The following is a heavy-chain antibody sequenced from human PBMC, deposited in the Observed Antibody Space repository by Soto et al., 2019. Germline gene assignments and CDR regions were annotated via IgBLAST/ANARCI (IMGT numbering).Heavy chain of an antibody. CDR3: ARVGSGYDPDLWDYYYYGMDV. CDR2: IYYSGST. D-gene: IGHD5-12*01. Sequence: PSETLSLTCTVSGGSISSYYWSWIRQPPGKGLEWIGYIYYSGSTNYNPSLKSRVTISVDTSKNQFSLKLSSVTAADTAVYYCARVGSGYDPDLWDYYYYGMDVWGQGTTVTVSS. J-gene: IGHJ6*02. CDR1: GGSISSYY. V-gene: IGHV4-59*01.